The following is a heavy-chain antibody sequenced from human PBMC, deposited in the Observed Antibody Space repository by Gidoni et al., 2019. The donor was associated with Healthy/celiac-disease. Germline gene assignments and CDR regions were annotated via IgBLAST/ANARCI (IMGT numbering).Heavy chain of an antibody. V-gene: IGHV3-23*01. J-gene: IGHJ4*02. CDR1: GFTFSSYA. CDR3: AKFLSIAVAGNVDY. CDR2: ISGSGGRT. D-gene: IGHD6-19*01. Sequence: EVQLLESGGGLVQPGGSLRLSCAASGFTFSSYAMSWVRQAPGKGLEWVSAISGSGGRTYYADSVKGRFTISRDNSKNTLYLKMNSLRAEDTAVYYCAKFLSIAVAGNVDYWGQGTLVTVSS.